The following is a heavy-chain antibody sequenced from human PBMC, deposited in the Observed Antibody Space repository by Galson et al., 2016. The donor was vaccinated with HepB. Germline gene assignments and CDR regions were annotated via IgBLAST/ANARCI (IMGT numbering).Heavy chain of an antibody. CDR1: GFTFSDYY. J-gene: IGHJ4*02. CDR2: ISSSGSTI. D-gene: IGHD2-21*01. CDR3: ARDYILWGFDY. Sequence: SLRLSCAASGFTFSDYYMHWIRRAPGKGLEWVSYISSSGSTIYYADSVKGRFTISRGNAKNSVYLQMNSLRAEDTAVYYCARDYILWGFDYWGQGTLVTVSS. V-gene: IGHV3-11*01.